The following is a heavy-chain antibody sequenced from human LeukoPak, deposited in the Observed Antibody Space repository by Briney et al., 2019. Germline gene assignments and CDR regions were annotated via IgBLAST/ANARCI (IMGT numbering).Heavy chain of an antibody. CDR1: GGTFSSYA. Sequence: SVKVSCKASGGTFSSYAISWVRQAPGQGLGWMGRIIPILGIANYAQKFQGRVTITADKSTSTAYMELSSLRSEDTAVYYCARVVAGQDFDYWGQGTLVTVSS. V-gene: IGHV1-69*04. CDR2: IIPILGIA. J-gene: IGHJ4*02. D-gene: IGHD6-19*01. CDR3: ARVVAGQDFDY.